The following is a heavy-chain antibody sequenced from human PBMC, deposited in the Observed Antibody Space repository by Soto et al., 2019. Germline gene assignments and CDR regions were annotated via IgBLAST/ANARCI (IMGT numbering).Heavy chain of an antibody. D-gene: IGHD2-15*01. CDR2: ISGSGGST. CDR3: AKGSIPHPYIVVVVAATPFDY. V-gene: IGHV3-23*01. Sequence: GGSLRLSCAASGFTFSSYAMSWVRQAPGKGLEWVSAISGSGGSTYYADSVKGRFTISRDNSKNTLYLQMNSLRAEDTAVYYCAKGSIPHPYIVVVVAATPFDYWGQGTLVTVSS. CDR1: GFTFSSYA. J-gene: IGHJ4*02.